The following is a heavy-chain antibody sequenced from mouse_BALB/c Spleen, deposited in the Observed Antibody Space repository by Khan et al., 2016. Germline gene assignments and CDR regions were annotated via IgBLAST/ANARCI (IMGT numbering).Heavy chain of an antibody. CDR1: GFTFSRFG. CDR3: TRGDY. Sequence: EVQLVESGGGLEQPGGSQKLSCAASGFTFSRFGMHWVRQTPEKGLEWVAFISSGSSTIYYTDTLKGRFTISRDNPKNALLLPMPRLRSEDTAMYYCTRGDYWSQGTTLTVSS. CDR2: ISSGSSTI. V-gene: IGHV5-17*02. J-gene: IGHJ2*01.